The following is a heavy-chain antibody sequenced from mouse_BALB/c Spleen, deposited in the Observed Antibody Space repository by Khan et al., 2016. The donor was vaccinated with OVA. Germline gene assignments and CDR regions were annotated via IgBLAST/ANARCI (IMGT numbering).Heavy chain of an antibody. Sequence: VQLQESGPGLVAPSQSLSITCTVSGFSLSRYNIHWVRQPPGKGLEWLGMVWGGGGTDSTSTLKSRLSISKDNSKSQVFLKMNSLQTDDTAMYYCARAYYRYDVYYAMDYGGQGTSVTVSS. CDR3: ARAYYRYDVYYAMDY. D-gene: IGHD2-14*01. CDR2: VWGGGGT. V-gene: IGHV2-6-4*01. CDR1: GFSLSRYN. J-gene: IGHJ4*01.